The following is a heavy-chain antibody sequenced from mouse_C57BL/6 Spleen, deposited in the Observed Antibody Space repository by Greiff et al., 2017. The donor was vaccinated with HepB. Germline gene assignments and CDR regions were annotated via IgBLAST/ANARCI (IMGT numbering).Heavy chain of an antibody. V-gene: IGHV1-74*01. Sequence: QVQLKQPGAELVKPGASVKVSCKASGYTFTSYWMPWVKQRPGQGLEWIGRIHPSDSDTNYNQKFKGKATLTVDKSSSTAYMQLSSLTSEDSAVYYCAYGKPDWFAYWGQGTLVTVSA. CDR1: GYTFTSYW. CDR2: IHPSDSDT. CDR3: AYGKPDWFAY. D-gene: IGHD2-10*02. J-gene: IGHJ3*01.